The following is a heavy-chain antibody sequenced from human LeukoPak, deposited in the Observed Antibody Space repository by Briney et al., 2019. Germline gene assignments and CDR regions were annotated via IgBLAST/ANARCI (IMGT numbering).Heavy chain of an antibody. CDR3: AKGQRRYFDY. D-gene: IGHD1-1*01. CDR1: GFTFDDYA. Sequence: GGSLRLSCAASGFTFDDYAMHWVRHAPGKGLEWVSGISWNSGSIGYADSVKGRFTISRDNAKNSLYLQMNSLRAEDTALYYCAKGQRRYFDYWGQGTLVTVSS. V-gene: IGHV3-9*01. CDR2: ISWNSGSI. J-gene: IGHJ4*02.